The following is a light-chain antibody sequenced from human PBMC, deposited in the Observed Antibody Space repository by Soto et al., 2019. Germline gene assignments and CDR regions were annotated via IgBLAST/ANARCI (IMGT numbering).Light chain of an antibody. J-gene: IGKJ4*01. V-gene: IGKV2-28*01. Sequence: DIVMTQSPFSLPVTPGEPASISCRSSQSLQHSNGYYYLDWDMQKQGQFPQVLIFLGSTRASGVPYRFSGSGSGTYFTLKISRVDDDDVGIYYYMQAQQPPLTFGGGTKVEIK. CDR2: LGS. CDR3: MQAQQPPLT. CDR1: QSLQHSNGYYY.